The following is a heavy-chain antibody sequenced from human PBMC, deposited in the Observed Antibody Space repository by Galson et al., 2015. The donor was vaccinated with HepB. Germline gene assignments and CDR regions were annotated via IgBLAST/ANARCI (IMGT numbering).Heavy chain of an antibody. CDR2: IIPIFGTA. V-gene: IGHV1-69*13. CDR3: AIAINDYGGNPLTFEDY. CDR1: GGTFSSYA. Sequence: SVKVSCKASGGTFSSYAISWVRQAPGQGLEWMGGIIPIFGTANYAQKFQGRVTITADESTSTAYMELSSLRSEDTAVYYCAIAINDYGGNPLTFEDYWGQGTLVTVSS. D-gene: IGHD4-23*01. J-gene: IGHJ4*02.